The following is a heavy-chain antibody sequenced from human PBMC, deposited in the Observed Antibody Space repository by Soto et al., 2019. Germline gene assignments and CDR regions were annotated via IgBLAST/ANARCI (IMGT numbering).Heavy chain of an antibody. Sequence: EVQLLESGGGLVQPGGSLRLSCAASGFTFSSYAMSWVRQAPGKGLEWVSAISGSGGSTYYADSVKGRFTISRDNSKNTRYLQTNSLRAEDTAVYYCAKRGVVVVAATDYWGQGTLVTVSS. CDR1: GFTFSSYA. CDR3: AKRGVVVVAATDY. CDR2: ISGSGGST. D-gene: IGHD2-15*01. V-gene: IGHV3-23*01. J-gene: IGHJ4*02.